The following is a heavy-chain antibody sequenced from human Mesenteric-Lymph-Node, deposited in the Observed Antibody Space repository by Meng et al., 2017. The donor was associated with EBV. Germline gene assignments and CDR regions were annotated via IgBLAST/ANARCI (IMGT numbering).Heavy chain of an antibody. CDR2: MNPNSGDT. D-gene: IGHD3-22*01. Sequence: QAQLEQSGAEVKKXXXXXKXXGXXPGYPFTSFDFGWVRQATGQGLEWMGRMNPNSGDTEYAPKFQGRLTMNRDSSTSTAYMELTRLRSDDTAVYYCARGPNPAVVLASVSWFDPWGQGTLVTASS. J-gene: IGHJ5*02. CDR3: ARGPNPAVVLASVSWFDP. V-gene: IGHV1-8*02. CDR1: GYPFTSFD.